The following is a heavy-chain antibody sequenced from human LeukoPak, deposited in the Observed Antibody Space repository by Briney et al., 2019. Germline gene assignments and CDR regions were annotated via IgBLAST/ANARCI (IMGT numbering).Heavy chain of an antibody. CDR2: KNHCEST. D-gene: IGHD3-22*01. Sequence: PSDTLSLTCAVYGGSFSGYYWIWTRHPPGRGGEGIGQKNHCESTNQNPSLKGRVTLSLNTPKNQIAPKLSSVTAADTAVYYCARGYYYDSSGYHHRPPIDYWGQGTLVTVSS. CDR3: ARGYYYDSSGYHHRPPIDY. CDR1: GGSFSGYY. J-gene: IGHJ4*02. V-gene: IGHV4-34*01.